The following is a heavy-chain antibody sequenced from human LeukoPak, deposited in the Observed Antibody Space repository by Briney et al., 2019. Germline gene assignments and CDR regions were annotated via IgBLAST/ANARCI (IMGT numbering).Heavy chain of an antibody. D-gene: IGHD3-3*01. CDR1: GYTFTSYD. Sequence: ASVKLTCKASGYTFTSYDINWGRQATGQGLEWMGWMNPNSGNTGYAQKFQGRVTMTRNTSISTAYMELSSLRSEDTAVFYCARGRRITIFGVVILGCYMDVWGKGTTVTVSS. J-gene: IGHJ6*03. CDR2: MNPNSGNT. CDR3: ARGRRITIFGVVILGCYMDV. V-gene: IGHV1-8*01.